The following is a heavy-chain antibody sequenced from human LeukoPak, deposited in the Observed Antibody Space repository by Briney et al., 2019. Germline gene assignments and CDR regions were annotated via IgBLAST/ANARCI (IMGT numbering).Heavy chain of an antibody. CDR3: AKSLYYYDSSGYFDY. D-gene: IGHD3-22*01. J-gene: IGHJ4*02. CDR1: GFTLSSYA. V-gene: IGHV3-23*01. Sequence: GGSLRLSCAASGFTLSSYAMSWVRQAPGKGLEWVSAISGSGGSTYYADSVKGRFTISRDNSKNTLYLQMNSLRAEDTAVYYCAKSLYYYDSSGYFDYWGQGTLVTVSS. CDR2: ISGSGGST.